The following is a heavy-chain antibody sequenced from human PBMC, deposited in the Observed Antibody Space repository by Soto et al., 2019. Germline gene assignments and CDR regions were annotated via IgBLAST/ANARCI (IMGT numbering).Heavy chain of an antibody. V-gene: IGHV4-34*01. CDR3: ARHRLLTPPVY. CDR2: INHSGST. CDR1: GGSFSGYY. Sequence: SETLSLTCAVYGGSFSGYYWSWIRQPPGKGLEWIGEINHSGSTNYNPSLKNRLTISVDTSKNQFSLKLSSVTAADTAVYYCARHRLLTPPVYWGQGTLVTVSS. D-gene: IGHD1-26*01. J-gene: IGHJ4*02.